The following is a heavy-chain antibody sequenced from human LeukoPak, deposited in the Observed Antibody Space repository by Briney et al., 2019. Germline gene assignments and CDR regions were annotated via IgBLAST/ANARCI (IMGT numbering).Heavy chain of an antibody. Sequence: ASVKVSCKASGYTFTGYYMHWVRQAPGQGLEWMGWINPNSGGTNYAQKFQGRVTMTRDTSISTAYMELSRLRSDDTAVYYCARGWEPELPPHYYYGMDVWGQGTTVTVTS. J-gene: IGHJ6*02. V-gene: IGHV1-2*02. D-gene: IGHD1-7*01. CDR1: GYTFTGYY. CDR2: INPNSGGT. CDR3: ARGWEPELPPHYYYGMDV.